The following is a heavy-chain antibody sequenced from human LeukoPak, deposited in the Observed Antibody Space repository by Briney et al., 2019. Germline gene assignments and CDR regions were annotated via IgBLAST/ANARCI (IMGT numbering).Heavy chain of an antibody. V-gene: IGHV4-34*01. CDR2: INHSGST. Sequence: SETLSLTCAVYGGSFSGYYWSWTRQPPGKGLEWIGEINHSGSTNYNPSLKSRVTISVDTSKNQFSLKLSSVTAADTAVYYCARGSGIPDYWGQGTLVTVSS. CDR1: GGSFSGYY. CDR3: ARGSGIPDY. D-gene: IGHD1-14*01. J-gene: IGHJ4*02.